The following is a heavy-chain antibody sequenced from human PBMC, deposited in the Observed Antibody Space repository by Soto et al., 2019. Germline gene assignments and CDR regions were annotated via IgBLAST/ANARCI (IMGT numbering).Heavy chain of an antibody. J-gene: IGHJ6*02. V-gene: IGHV5-51*01. Sequence: GESLKISCTASGYSFPYFWIEWVRQMPGKGLEWMGIIDPDDSETRYSPSFQGQVTISADKSISTAYLQWTSLRASDTVLYYCARQNQGPFWFGEFQYYYSTDVLGQGTTDTVS. CDR3: ARQNQGPFWFGEFQYYYSTDV. D-gene: IGHD3-10*01. CDR1: GYSFPYFW. CDR2: IDPDDSET.